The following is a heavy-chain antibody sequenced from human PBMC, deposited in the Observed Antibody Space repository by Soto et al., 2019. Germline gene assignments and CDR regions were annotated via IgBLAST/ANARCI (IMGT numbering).Heavy chain of an antibody. CDR3: AKGKGGGGRYYFDF. Sequence: GSLRLSCAGSGFIFSGFTMNWVRQAPGKGLEWVASIGSTGGTTHYTDSVQGRVTISRDNAKSTLYLQISSLRAEDTAVYFCAKGKGGGGRYYFDFWGQGTLVTVSS. CDR1: GFIFSGFT. J-gene: IGHJ4*02. D-gene: IGHD2-15*01. CDR2: IGSTGGTT. V-gene: IGHV3-23*01.